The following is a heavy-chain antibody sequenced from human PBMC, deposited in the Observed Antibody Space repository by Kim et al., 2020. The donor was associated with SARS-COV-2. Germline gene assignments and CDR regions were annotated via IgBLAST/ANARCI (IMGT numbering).Heavy chain of an antibody. J-gene: IGHJ4*02. Sequence: RFTISRDKSKNTLYLQMNSRRAEDTAVYYCARGAADCSGGSCYGRDYFDYWGQGTLVTVSS. CDR3: ARGAADCSGGSCYGRDYFDY. V-gene: IGHV3-30*01. D-gene: IGHD2-15*01.